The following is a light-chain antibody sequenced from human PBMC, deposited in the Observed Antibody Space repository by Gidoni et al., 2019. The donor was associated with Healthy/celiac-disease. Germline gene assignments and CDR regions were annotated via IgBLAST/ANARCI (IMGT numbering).Light chain of an antibody. V-gene: IGKV3-15*01. CDR3: QQYNNWPRT. CDR2: GAS. CDR1: QSVSSN. J-gene: IGKJ1*01. Sequence: EIGMTQPPATLPVSPGERATLSCRASQSVSSNLAWYPQKPGQAPRLLIYGASTRATGIPARFSGSGSGTEFTLTISSLQSEDFAVYYCQQYNNWPRTFGQGTKVEIK.